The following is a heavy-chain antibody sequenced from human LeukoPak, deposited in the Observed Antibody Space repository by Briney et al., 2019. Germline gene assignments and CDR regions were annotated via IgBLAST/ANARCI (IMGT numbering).Heavy chain of an antibody. J-gene: IGHJ4*02. Sequence: SETLSLTCTVSGGSISSYYWSWIRQPPGKGLEWIGYIYYSGSTNYNPSLKSRVTISVDTSKNQFSLKLSSVTAADTAVYYCARLRESRRGQWLVRGEYYFDYWGQGTLVTVSS. D-gene: IGHD6-19*01. CDR1: GGSISSYY. CDR2: IYYSGST. CDR3: ARLRESRRGQWLVRGEYYFDY. V-gene: IGHV4-59*08.